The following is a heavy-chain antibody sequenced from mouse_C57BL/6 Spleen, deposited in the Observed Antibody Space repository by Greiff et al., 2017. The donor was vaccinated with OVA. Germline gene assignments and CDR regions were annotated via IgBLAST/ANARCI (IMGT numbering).Heavy chain of an antibody. J-gene: IGHJ3*01. CDR2: ISRGSSTI. Sequence: EVKLQESGGGLVKPGGSLKLSCAASGFTFSDYGMHWVRQAPGKGLEWVAYISRGSSTIYYADTVKGRFTISRDNAKNTLFLQMTSLRSEDTAVYYCARFWPRFAYWGQGTLVTVSA. CDR3: ARFWPRFAY. CDR1: GFTFSDYG. V-gene: IGHV5-17*01.